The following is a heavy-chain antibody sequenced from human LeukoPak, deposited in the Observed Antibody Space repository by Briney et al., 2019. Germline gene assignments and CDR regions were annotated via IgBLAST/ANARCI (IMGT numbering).Heavy chain of an antibody. CDR1: GYTFTSYG. CDR2: ISTYNGNT. J-gene: IGHJ4*02. Sequence: ASVKVSCKASGYTFTSYGISWVRQAPGQGLEWMGWISTYNGNTNYAQKLQGRVTMTTDTSTNTAYMELRSLRSDDTAVYYCARVVRASMLISGYMAAPHDSPLFFDYWGQGTLVTVSS. CDR3: ARVVRASMLISGYMAAPHDSPLFFDY. D-gene: IGHD3-16*01. V-gene: IGHV1-18*01.